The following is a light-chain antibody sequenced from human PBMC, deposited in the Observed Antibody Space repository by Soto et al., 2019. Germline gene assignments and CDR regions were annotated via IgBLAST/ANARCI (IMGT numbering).Light chain of an antibody. J-gene: IGKJ1*01. CDR3: QQRSNWWT. CDR1: QSVGNN. CDR2: GAS. V-gene: IGKV3-11*01. Sequence: ELVMPPSPATVSVSPGARSTLYCRASQSVGNNLAWYQQKPGQAPSLFIFGASVRATGVPARFSGSGSGTDFTLTISSLEPEDFAVYYCQQRSNWWTFGQGTKVDI.